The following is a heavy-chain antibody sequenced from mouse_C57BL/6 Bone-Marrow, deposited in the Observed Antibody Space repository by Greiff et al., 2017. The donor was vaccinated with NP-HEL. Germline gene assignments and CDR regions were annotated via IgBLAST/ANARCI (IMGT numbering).Heavy chain of an antibody. CDR2: ISDGGSYT. CDR3: ARGGRRGSPDY. V-gene: IGHV5-4*03. D-gene: IGHD1-1*01. CDR1: GFTFSSYA. Sequence: EVKLMESGGGLVKPGGSLKLSCAASGFTFSSYAMSWVRQTPEKRLEWVATISDGGSYTYYPDNVKGRFTISRDNAKNNLYLQMSHLKSEDTAMYYCARGGRRGSPDYWGQGTTLTVSS. J-gene: IGHJ2*01.